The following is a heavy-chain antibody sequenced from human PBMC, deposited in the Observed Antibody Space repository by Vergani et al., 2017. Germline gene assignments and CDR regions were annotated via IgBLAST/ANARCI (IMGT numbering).Heavy chain of an antibody. Sequence: EVQLVESGGGLVQPGGSLRLSCAASGFTFSDHYMDWVRQAPGKGLEWVGRTRNKANSYTTEYAASVKGRFTISRDDSKNSLYLQMNSLRAEDTAVYYCARAGDTAIGHYYYYYMDVWGKGTTVTVSS. CDR2: TRNKANSYTT. D-gene: IGHD5-18*01. CDR1: GFTFSDHY. V-gene: IGHV3-72*01. CDR3: ARAGDTAIGHYYYYYMDV. J-gene: IGHJ6*03.